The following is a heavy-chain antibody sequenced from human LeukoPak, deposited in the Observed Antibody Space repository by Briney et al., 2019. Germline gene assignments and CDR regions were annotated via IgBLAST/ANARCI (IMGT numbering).Heavy chain of an antibody. CDR2: IIPIFGTA. Sequence: AASVKVSCKASGGTFSCYAISWVRQAPGQGLEWMGGIIPIFGTANYAQKFQGRVTITADESTSTAYMELSSLRSEDTAVYYCARDGEYCSSTSCSWHYGMDVWGKGTTATVSS. D-gene: IGHD2-2*01. V-gene: IGHV1-69*13. CDR1: GGTFSCYA. CDR3: ARDGEYCSSTSCSWHYGMDV. J-gene: IGHJ6*04.